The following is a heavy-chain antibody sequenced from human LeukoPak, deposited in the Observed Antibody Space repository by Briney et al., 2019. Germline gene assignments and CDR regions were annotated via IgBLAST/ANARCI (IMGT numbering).Heavy chain of an antibody. Sequence: PGGSLRLSCAASGFTFSSYWMTWVRQAPGKGLEWVANIGEDGSEKYYVDSVKGRFTISRDNSKNTLYLQMNSLRAEDTAVYYCARSEELSPDYWGQGTLVTVSS. V-gene: IGHV3-7*01. CDR1: GFTFSSYW. CDR2: IGEDGSEK. J-gene: IGHJ4*02. CDR3: ARSEELSPDY. D-gene: IGHD1-26*01.